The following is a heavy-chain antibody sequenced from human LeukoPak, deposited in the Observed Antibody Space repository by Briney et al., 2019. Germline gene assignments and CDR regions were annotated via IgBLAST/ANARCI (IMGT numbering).Heavy chain of an antibody. CDR3: ASGRLGHCSRTNCYDDDFDI. V-gene: IGHV3-23*01. CDR2: ISGSGGST. CDR1: GFTFSYNA. D-gene: IGHD2-2*01. J-gene: IGHJ3*02. Sequence: LPGGSLRLSCAASGFTFSYNAMSWVRQAPGKGLEWVSAISGSGGSTYYADSVKGRFTVSRDNSKNTLYLQLNSLRAEDTAVYYCASGRLGHCSRTNCYDDDFDIWGQGTMVTVSS.